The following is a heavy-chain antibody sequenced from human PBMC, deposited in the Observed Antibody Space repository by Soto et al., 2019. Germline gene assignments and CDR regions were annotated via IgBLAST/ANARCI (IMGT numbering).Heavy chain of an antibody. CDR2: ISYDGTYK. D-gene: IGHD6-19*01. V-gene: IGHV3-30-3*01. CDR1: GFSFSDYA. CDR3: AGSESSAWHNLNY. Sequence: GGSLRLSCVASGFSFSDYAMHWVRQAPDKGPEWLTIISYDGTYKYFAASARGRFTISRDNSKRTLYLQMDSLRPEDTAVYYCAGSESSAWHNLNYWGQGTLVTVSS. J-gene: IGHJ4*02.